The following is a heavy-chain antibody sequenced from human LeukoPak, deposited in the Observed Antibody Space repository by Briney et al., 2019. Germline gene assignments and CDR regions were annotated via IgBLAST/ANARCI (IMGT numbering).Heavy chain of an antibody. Sequence: EASVKVSCKASGGTFSSYAISWVRQAPGQGLEWMGGIIPIFGTANYAQKFQGRVTITTDESTSTAYMELSSLRSEDTAVYYRARDYDSKYFQHWGQGTLVTVSS. D-gene: IGHD3-22*01. CDR1: GGTFSSYA. CDR3: ARDYDSKYFQH. V-gene: IGHV1-69*05. CDR2: IIPIFGTA. J-gene: IGHJ1*01.